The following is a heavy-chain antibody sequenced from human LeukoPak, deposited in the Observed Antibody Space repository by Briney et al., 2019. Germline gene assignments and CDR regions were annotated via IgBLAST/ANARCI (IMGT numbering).Heavy chain of an antibody. V-gene: IGHV3-21*01. CDR3: ARDMKPYYYDSPLDY. D-gene: IGHD3-22*01. CDR1: GFTFSSYS. J-gene: IGHJ4*02. Sequence: GGSLRLSCAASGFTFSSYSMNWVRQAPGKGLEWVSSISSSSSYIYYADSVKGRFTISRDNAKNSLYLQMNSLGAEDTAVYYCARDMKPYYYDSPLDYWGQGTLVTVSS. CDR2: ISSSSSYI.